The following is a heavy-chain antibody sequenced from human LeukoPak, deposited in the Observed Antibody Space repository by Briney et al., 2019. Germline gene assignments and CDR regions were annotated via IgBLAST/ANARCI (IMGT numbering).Heavy chain of an antibody. CDR2: ISGSGGST. J-gene: IGHJ4*02. D-gene: IGHD3-9*01. CDR1: GFTFSSYG. CDR3: AKEQRYFDWLLLTAFDY. V-gene: IGHV3-23*01. Sequence: GGSLGLSCAASGFTFSSYGMSWVRQAPGKGLEWVSAISGSGGSTYYADSVKGRFTISRDNSKNTLYLQMNSLRAEDTAVYYCAKEQRYFDWLLLTAFDYWGQGTLVTVSS.